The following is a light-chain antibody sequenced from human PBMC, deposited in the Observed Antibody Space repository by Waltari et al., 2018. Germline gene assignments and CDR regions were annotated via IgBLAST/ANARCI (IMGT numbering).Light chain of an antibody. J-gene: IGKJ3*01. CDR3: QQSYATPLT. CDR1: QSISRS. CDR2: ATS. Sequence: DLQMTQSPSSLSASVGDRVIITCRASQSISRSLNWYQQKPGRAPKLLIYATSNLESGVPSRFGGSGSGTDFSLTISSLQPEDFATYFCQQSYATPLTFGPGTKVDI. V-gene: IGKV1-39*01.